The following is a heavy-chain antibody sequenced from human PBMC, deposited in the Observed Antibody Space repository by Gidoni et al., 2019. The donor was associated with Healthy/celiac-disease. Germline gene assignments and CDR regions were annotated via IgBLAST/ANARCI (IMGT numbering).Heavy chain of an antibody. Sequence: EVQLLESGGGLVQPGGSLRLSCAASGFTFSSYAMSWVRQAPGKGLEWVSAISGSGGSTYYADSVKGRFTISRDNSKNTLYLQMNSLRAEDTAVYYCAKRPQVWPRPLNYFDYWGQGTLVTVSS. J-gene: IGHJ4*02. CDR2: ISGSGGST. D-gene: IGHD5-18*01. CDR1: GFTFSSYA. CDR3: AKRPQVWPRPLNYFDY. V-gene: IGHV3-23*01.